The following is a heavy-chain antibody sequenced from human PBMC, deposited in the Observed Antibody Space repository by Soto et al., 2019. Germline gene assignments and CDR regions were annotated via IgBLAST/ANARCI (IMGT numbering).Heavy chain of an antibody. J-gene: IGHJ3*02. V-gene: IGHV4-59*01. CDR1: GGSISSYY. CDR2: IYDSGST. Sequence: QVQLQESGPGLVKPSETLSLTCTVSGGSISSYYWSWIRQPPGKGLEWIGYIYDSGSTKYNPSLKSSVTISVDTSKNQFSLKLSSVTAADTAVYYCARRYGYAFDIWGQGTMVTVSS. CDR3: ARRYGYAFDI. D-gene: IGHD3-10*01.